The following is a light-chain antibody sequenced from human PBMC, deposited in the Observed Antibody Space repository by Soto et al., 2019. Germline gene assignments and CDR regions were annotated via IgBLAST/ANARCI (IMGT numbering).Light chain of an antibody. J-gene: IGLJ1*01. CDR1: KLGDKY. V-gene: IGLV3-1*01. CDR2: QDN. Sequence: SYELTQPPSVSVSPGQTASITCSGDKLGDKYACWYQQKPGQSPVLVIYQDNKRPSGIPERFSGSNSGNTATLTISGTQAMDEADYYCQTWDSRTAVFGTGTKVTVL. CDR3: QTWDSRTAV.